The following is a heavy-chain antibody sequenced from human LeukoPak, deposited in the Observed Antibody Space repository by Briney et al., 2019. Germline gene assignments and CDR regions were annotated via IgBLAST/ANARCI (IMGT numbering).Heavy chain of an antibody. J-gene: IGHJ4*02. CDR3: ARLPLGLDSNYAYYFDY. CDR1: GYSFTSYW. D-gene: IGHD4-11*01. CDR2: IYPGDSDT. Sequence: GESLEISCKGSGYSFTSYWIGWVRQMPGKGLEWMGIIYPGDSDTRYSPSFQGQVTISADKSISTAYLQWSSLKASDTAMYYCARLPLGLDSNYAYYFDYWGQGTLVTVSS. V-gene: IGHV5-51*01.